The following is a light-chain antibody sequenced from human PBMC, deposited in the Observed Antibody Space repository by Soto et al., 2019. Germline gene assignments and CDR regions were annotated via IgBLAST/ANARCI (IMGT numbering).Light chain of an antibody. CDR3: QKYNSAPLT. V-gene: IGKV1-27*01. J-gene: IGKJ4*01. CDR1: QGISVY. CDR2: AAS. Sequence: DIQMTQSPSSLSASLGDRVTITCRASQGISVYFAWFQQKPGKVPKLLIYAASTLQSGVTSRFSGSGSGTDFTLTISSLQPEDVATYYCQKYNSAPLTFGGGTKVEIK.